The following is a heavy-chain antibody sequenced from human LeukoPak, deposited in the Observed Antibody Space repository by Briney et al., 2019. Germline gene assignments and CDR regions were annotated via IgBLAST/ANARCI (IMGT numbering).Heavy chain of an antibody. Sequence: PGGSLRLSCAASGFTFSSYAMHWVRQAPGKGLEWVAVISYDGSNKYYADSVKGRFTISRDNSKNTLYLQMNSLRAEDTAVYYCVRADTAMAPYYFDYWGQGTLVTVSS. CDR3: VRADTAMAPYYFDY. J-gene: IGHJ4*02. CDR1: GFTFSSYA. CDR2: ISYDGSNK. V-gene: IGHV3-30-3*01. D-gene: IGHD5-18*01.